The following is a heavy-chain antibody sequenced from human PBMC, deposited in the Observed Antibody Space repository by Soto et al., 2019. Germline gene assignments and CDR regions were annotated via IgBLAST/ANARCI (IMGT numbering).Heavy chain of an antibody. CDR2: IYPGDSDT. D-gene: IGHD2-15*01. V-gene: IGHV5-51*01. J-gene: IGHJ3*02. Sequence: GESLKISCKGSGYSFTTYWIAWVRQMPGKGLEWMGIIYPGDSDTRYSPSFQGQVTISADKSISTAYLQWSSLKASDTAMYYCARRLGYCSGGSCYAFDIWGPGTMVTVSS. CDR1: GYSFTTYW. CDR3: ARRLGYCSGGSCYAFDI.